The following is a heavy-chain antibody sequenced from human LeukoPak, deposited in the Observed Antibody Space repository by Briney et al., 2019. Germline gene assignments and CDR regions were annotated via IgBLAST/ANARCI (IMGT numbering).Heavy chain of an antibody. CDR2: IRNRAYGGTT. D-gene: IGHD6-13*01. CDR3: LRHYSR. Sequence: GGSLRLSCTGSGFTFGDNAMSWVRQAPGKGLEWVGFIRNRAYGGTTEYAASVKGRFTISRDDSKSIAYLQMNSLKTEDTAVYYCLRHYSRWGRGTLVTVSS. V-gene: IGHV3-49*04. CDR1: GFTFGDNA. J-gene: IGHJ4*02.